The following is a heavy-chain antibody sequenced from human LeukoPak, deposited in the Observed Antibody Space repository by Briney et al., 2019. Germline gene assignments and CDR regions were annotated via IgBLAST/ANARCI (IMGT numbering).Heavy chain of an antibody. V-gene: IGHV3-21*01. CDR1: GFTFSSYS. CDR2: ISTTSGNI. CDR3: ARRAPSHDFDD. J-gene: IGHJ4*02. Sequence: PGGSLRLSCAASGFTFSSYSMNWVRQAPGRGLEWVAAISTTSGNIYYADSVKGRFTISRDNAKNSLYLQMNSLRVEDTALYYCARRAPSHDFDDWGQGTLVTVSS.